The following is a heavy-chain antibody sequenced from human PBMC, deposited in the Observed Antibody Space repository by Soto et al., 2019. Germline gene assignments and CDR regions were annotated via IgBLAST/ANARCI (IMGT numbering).Heavy chain of an antibody. J-gene: IGHJ4*02. CDR2: ISYDGRNK. Sequence: QVQLVESGGGVVQPGRSLRLSCAASGFTFSSYGMHWVRQAPGKGLEWVAVISYDGRNKNYADSVKGRFTISRDNSKNTLYLQMNSLRAEDTAVYYCTKDRNIVVVVAPLDYWGQGTLVTVSS. D-gene: IGHD2-15*01. CDR1: GFTFSSYG. CDR3: TKDRNIVVVVAPLDY. V-gene: IGHV3-30*18.